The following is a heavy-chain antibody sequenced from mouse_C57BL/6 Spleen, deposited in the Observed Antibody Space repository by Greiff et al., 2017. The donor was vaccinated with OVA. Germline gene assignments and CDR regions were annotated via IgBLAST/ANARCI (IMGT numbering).Heavy chain of an antibody. CDR1: GYSITSGYY. V-gene: IGHV3-6*01. J-gene: IGHJ2*01. CDR2: ISYDGST. D-gene: IGHD1-1*01. Sequence: EVQLQESGPGLVKPSPSLSLTCSVTGYSITSGYYWNWIRQFPGNKLEWMGYISYDGSTNYNPSLKNQISITRDTSKNKFFLKLNSVTTEDTATYYCARDQDYYGSSYDFDYWGQGTTLTVSS. CDR3: ARDQDYYGSSYDFDY.